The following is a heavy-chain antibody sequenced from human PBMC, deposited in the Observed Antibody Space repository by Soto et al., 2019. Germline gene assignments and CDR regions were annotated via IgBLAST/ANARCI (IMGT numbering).Heavy chain of an antibody. CDR1: GFTFSSYA. V-gene: IGHV3-30*04. Sequence: QVQLLESGGGVVQPGRSLRLSCAASGFTFSSYAMHWVRQAPGTGLEWVAVISYDGRDKYYPDSVKGRFTISRDNSKNTLYLQMNGLRAEDTAVYYCARSAGGSYPQYDYWGQGTLVTVSS. J-gene: IGHJ4*02. D-gene: IGHD1-26*01. CDR2: ISYDGRDK. CDR3: ARSAGGSYPQYDY.